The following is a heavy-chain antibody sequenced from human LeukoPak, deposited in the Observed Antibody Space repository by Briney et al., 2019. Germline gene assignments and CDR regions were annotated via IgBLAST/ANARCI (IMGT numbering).Heavy chain of an antibody. V-gene: IGHV4-59*01. Sequence: KPSETLSLTCAVYGGSFSGYYWSWIRQPPGKGLEWIGYIYYSGSTNYNPSLKSRVTISVDTSKNQFSLKLSSVTAADTAVYYCARPTLAVAGSIFDYWGQGTLVTVSS. CDR1: GGSFSGYY. D-gene: IGHD6-19*01. J-gene: IGHJ4*02. CDR2: IYYSGST. CDR3: ARPTLAVAGSIFDY.